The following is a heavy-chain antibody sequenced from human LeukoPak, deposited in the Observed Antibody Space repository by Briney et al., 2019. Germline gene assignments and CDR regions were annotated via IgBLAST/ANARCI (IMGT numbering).Heavy chain of an antibody. CDR2: INDYTGDT. D-gene: IGHD2-2*02. Sequence: SETLSLTCTVFGGSFTDYFWTWIRHSPGKGLEWIGEINDYTGDTNYNPSLNSRVSISLEKSKNQFSLELRSVTAADTAVYYCARLSHCSSASCYTSYFDSWGQGTLVTVSS. V-gene: IGHV4-34*01. CDR1: GGSFTDYF. J-gene: IGHJ4*02. CDR3: ARLSHCSSASCYTSYFDS.